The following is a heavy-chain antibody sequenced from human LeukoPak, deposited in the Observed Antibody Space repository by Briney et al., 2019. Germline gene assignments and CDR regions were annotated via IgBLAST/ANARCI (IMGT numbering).Heavy chain of an antibody. CDR2: INPNSGGT. J-gene: IGHJ6*02. CDR3: ARGGSVVPAARWYYYYGMDV. D-gene: IGHD2-2*01. V-gene: IGHV1-2*02. CDR1: GYTLTGYY. Sequence: ASVKVSCKASGYTLTGYYMHWVRQAPGQGLEWMGWINPNSGGTNYAQKFQGRVTMTRDTSISTAYMELSRLRSDDTAVYYCARGGSVVPAARWYYYYGMDVWGQGTTVTVSS.